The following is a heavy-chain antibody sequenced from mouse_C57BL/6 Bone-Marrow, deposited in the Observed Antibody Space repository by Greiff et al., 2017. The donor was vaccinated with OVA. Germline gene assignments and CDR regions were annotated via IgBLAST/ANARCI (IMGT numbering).Heavy chain of an antibody. J-gene: IGHJ1*03. CDR3: ARWDGSSLCWYFDV. Sequence: QVQLQQSGPELVKPGASVKISCKASGYAFSSSWMNWVKQRPGKGLEWIGRIYPGDGDTNYNGKFKGKATLTADKSSSTAYMQLSSLTSEDSAVYFCARWDGSSLCWYFDVWGTGTTVTVSS. CDR2: IYPGDGDT. D-gene: IGHD1-1*01. CDR1: GYAFSSSW. V-gene: IGHV1-82*01.